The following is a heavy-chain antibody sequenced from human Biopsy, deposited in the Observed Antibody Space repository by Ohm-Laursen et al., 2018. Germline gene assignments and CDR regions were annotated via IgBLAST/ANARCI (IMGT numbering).Heavy chain of an antibody. D-gene: IGHD3-16*01. CDR3: ARDSRGGHLNTTLITGKNLDS. CDR2: IYYTGST. CDR1: RDSISNYY. Sequence: GTLSLTCTVSRDSISNYYWTWIRQSPGKGLERIGNIYYTGSTNYNPSVKSRVTISVDTSKNQFSLKLNSVTAADTAVYFCARDSRGGHLNTTLITGKNLDSWGQGILVTVSS. V-gene: IGHV4-59*01. J-gene: IGHJ4*02.